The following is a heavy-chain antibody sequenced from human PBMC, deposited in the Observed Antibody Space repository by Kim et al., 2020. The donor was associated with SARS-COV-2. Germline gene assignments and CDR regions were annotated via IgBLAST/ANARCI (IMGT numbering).Heavy chain of an antibody. Sequence: SETLSLTCTVSGGSISSSSYYWGWIRQPPGKGLEWIGSIYYSGSTYYNPSLKSRVTISVDTSKNQFSLKLSSVTAADTAVYYCARRPLNLNYYDSSGYYGYYFDYWGQGTLVTVSS. D-gene: IGHD3-22*01. J-gene: IGHJ4*02. CDR3: ARRPLNLNYYDSSGYYGYYFDY. CDR2: IYYSGST. CDR1: GGSISSSSYY. V-gene: IGHV4-39*01.